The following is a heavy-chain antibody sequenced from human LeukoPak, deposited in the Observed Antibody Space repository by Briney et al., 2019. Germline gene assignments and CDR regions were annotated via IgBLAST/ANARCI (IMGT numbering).Heavy chain of an antibody. J-gene: IGHJ5*02. Sequence: ASVKVSCKASGYTFTSYGISWVRQAPGQGLEWMGWISAYNGNTNYAQKLQGRVTMTTDTSTSTAYMELRSLRSDDTAVYYCARAVTMVRGVIIPSLNWFDPWGQGTLVTVSS. CDR2: ISAYNGNT. D-gene: IGHD3-10*01. V-gene: IGHV1-18*01. CDR3: ARAVTMVRGVIIPSLNWFDP. CDR1: GYTFTSYG.